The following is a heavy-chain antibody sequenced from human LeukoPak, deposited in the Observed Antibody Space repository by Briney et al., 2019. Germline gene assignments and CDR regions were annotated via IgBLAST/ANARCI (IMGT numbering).Heavy chain of an antibody. V-gene: IGHV3-15*01. Sequence: PGGSLRLSCAASGFTFSNAWMSWVRQAPGKGLEWVGRIKAKAHGGTIEYAAPVKGRFTISRDDSKNTLYLQTNSLKTEDTAVYYCTTDGVGVEGATYDNWGQGTLVSVSS. D-gene: IGHD1-26*01. CDR3: TTDGVGVEGATYDN. CDR1: GFTFSNAW. CDR2: IKAKAHGGTI. J-gene: IGHJ4*02.